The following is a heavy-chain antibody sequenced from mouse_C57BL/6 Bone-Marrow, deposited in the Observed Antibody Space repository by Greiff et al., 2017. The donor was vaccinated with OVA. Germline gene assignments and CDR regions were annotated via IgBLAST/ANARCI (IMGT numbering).Heavy chain of an antibody. V-gene: IGHV2-2*01. CDR2: IWSGGST. D-gene: IGHD1-1*01. CDR1: GFSLPSSG. J-gene: IGHJ2*01. Sequence: VMLVESGPGLVQPSQSLSITCTVSGFSLPSSGVHWVRQSPGKGLEWLGVIWSGGSTDSNAAFISRLSNSKDKSKSQVFFKMNSLQADDTAIYYCAICSKGYFDDWGKGTTLTVSS. CDR3: AICSKGYFDD.